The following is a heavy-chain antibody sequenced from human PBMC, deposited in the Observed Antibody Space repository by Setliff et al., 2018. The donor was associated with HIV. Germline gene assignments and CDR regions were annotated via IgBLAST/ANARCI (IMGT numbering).Heavy chain of an antibody. D-gene: IGHD3-22*01. V-gene: IGHV4-39*01. Sequence: SETLSLTCTVSGGSISSSSYYWGWIRQPPGKGLEWIGSIYYSGSTYYNPSLKSRVTISVDTSKNQFSLKLSSVTAADTAVYYCASRVYYYDSNNFLREEGFDPWGQGTLVTVSS. CDR2: IYYSGST. J-gene: IGHJ5*02. CDR1: GGSISSSSYY. CDR3: ASRVYYYDSNNFLREEGFDP.